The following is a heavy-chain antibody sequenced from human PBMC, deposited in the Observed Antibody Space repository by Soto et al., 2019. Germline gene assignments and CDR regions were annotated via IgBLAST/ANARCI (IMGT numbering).Heavy chain of an antibody. CDR1: GYTFTSYD. CDR2: MNPNSGNT. CDR3: ARGGGSSSYYYYYGMDV. J-gene: IGHJ6*02. D-gene: IGHD6-6*01. Sequence: ASVKVSCKASGYTFTSYDINWVRQATGQGLEWMGWMNPNSGNTGYAQKFQGRVTMTRNTSISTAYMELSSLRSEDTAVYYCARGGGSSSYYYYYGMDVWGQGTTVTVSS. V-gene: IGHV1-8*01.